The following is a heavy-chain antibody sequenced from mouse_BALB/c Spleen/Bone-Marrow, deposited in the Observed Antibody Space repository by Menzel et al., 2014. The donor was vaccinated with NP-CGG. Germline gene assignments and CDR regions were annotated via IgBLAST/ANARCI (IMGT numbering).Heavy chain of an antibody. CDR3: ARNYYGSSYWYFYV. J-gene: IGHJ1*01. Sequence: QVQLQQPGPGLVQPSQSLSITCTVSGFSLTSYGVHWVRQSQGKGLEWLGVIWSGGSTDYNAAFISRLSISKDNSKSQVFFKMNRLQANDASIYYCARNYYGSSYWYFYVWGAGTTVTGSS. CDR1: GFSLTSYG. V-gene: IGHV2-2*02. CDR2: IWSGGST. D-gene: IGHD1-1*01.